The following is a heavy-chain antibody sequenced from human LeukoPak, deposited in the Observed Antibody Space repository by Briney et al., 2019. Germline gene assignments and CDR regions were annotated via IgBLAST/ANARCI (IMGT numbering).Heavy chain of an antibody. J-gene: IGHJ4*02. V-gene: IGHV4-34*01. CDR2: INHSGST. CDR1: GGSFSGYY. D-gene: IGHD3-22*01. CDR3: AREGERMIVPYYFDY. Sequence: SETLSLTCAVYGGSFSGYYWSWIRQPPGKGLEWIGEINHSGSTNYNPSLKSRVTISVDTSKNQFSLKLSSVTAADTAVYYCAREGERMIVPYYFDYWGQGTLVTVSS.